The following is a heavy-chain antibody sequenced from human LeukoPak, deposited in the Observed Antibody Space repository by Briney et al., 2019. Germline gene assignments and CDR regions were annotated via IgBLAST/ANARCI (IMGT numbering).Heavy chain of an antibody. Sequence: SETLSLTCAVSGYSISSGYYWGWIRQPPGKGLEWIGSIYYSGSTYYNPSLKSRVTISVDTSKNQFSLKLSSVTAADTAVYYCANVSYYDSSGPDDAFDIWGQGTMVTVSS. CDR3: ANVSYYDSSGPDDAFDI. CDR2: IYYSGST. V-gene: IGHV4-38-2*01. CDR1: GYSISSGYY. D-gene: IGHD3-22*01. J-gene: IGHJ3*02.